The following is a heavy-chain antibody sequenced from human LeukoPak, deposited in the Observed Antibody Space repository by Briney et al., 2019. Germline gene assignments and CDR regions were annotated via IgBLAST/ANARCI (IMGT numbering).Heavy chain of an antibody. V-gene: IGHV1-18*04. CDR1: GYTFSSYG. CDR3: ARDQYDSVWGSYRPYFDF. D-gene: IGHD3-16*02. CDR2: ISPYTGDT. Sequence: ASVKVSCKASGYTFSSYGISWVRQAPGQGLEWMGSISPYTGDTKYAERLQDRVIMTTDTSTRTVYMELRSLTSDDTAVFYCARDQYDSVWGSYRPYFDFWGQGTLVTVSS. J-gene: IGHJ4*02.